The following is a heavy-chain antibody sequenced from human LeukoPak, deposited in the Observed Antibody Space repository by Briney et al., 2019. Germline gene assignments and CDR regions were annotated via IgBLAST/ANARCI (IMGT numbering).Heavy chain of an antibody. Sequence: GGSLRLSCAASGFTFSTYTMNWVRQAPGRGLEWVSSISSSSNSIYYADSVKSRFTISRDNAKNSLYLQMNSLRAGETAVYYCARDHTSSYYGMDVWGQGTTVTVSS. V-gene: IGHV3-21*01. CDR1: GFTFSTYT. D-gene: IGHD6-13*01. J-gene: IGHJ6*02. CDR2: ISSSSNSI. CDR3: ARDHTSSYYGMDV.